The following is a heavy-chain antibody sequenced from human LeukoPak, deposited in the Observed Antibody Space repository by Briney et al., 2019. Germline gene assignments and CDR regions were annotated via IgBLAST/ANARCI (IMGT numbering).Heavy chain of an antibody. V-gene: IGHV3-23*01. CDR3: ARVLLGSWDWFDP. J-gene: IGHJ5*02. CDR1: GFTFSSYA. D-gene: IGHD3-10*01. CDR2: ISGSGGST. Sequence: GGPLRLSCAASGFTFSSYAMSWVRQAPGKGLEWVSAISGSGGSTDYADSVKGRFTISRDNSKNTLYLQMNSLRAEDTAVYYCARVLLGSWDWFDPWGQGTLVTVSS.